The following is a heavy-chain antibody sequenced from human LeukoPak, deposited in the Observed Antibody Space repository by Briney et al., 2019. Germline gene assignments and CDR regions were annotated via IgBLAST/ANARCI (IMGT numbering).Heavy chain of an antibody. J-gene: IGHJ4*02. CDR3: AREIGGGLHYFHS. V-gene: IGHV3-30*03. D-gene: IGHD1-26*01. CDR1: GFTFSSYG. Sequence: PGRSLRLSCAASGFTFSSYGMHWGRQAPGKGLEWVAVISYDGSNKYYADSVKGRFTISRDNSQNTLYLQMNSLRAEDTAMYYCAREIGGGLHYFHSWGQGTPVTVSS. CDR2: ISYDGSNK.